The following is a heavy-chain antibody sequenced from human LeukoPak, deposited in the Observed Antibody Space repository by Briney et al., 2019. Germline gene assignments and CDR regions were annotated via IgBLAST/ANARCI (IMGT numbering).Heavy chain of an antibody. J-gene: IGHJ2*01. Sequence: SETLSLTCTVSGGSISSYYWSWIRQPAGKGLEWIGRIDTSGNTNYKPSLKSRVTMSVDTSKNQFSLKLSSVTAADTAVYYCARVSSSWYQDWYFDLWGRGTLVTVSS. D-gene: IGHD6-13*01. CDR3: ARVSSSWYQDWYFDL. CDR2: IDTSGNT. CDR1: GGSISSYY. V-gene: IGHV4-4*07.